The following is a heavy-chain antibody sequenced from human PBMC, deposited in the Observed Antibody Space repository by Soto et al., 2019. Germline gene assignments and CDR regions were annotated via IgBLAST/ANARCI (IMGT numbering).Heavy chain of an antibody. Sequence: YAVDGGYFSRCYSSWIRQPPGKGLEWIGEINHSGVTNYKPSLKRRVTISVDKSKNQFSMQLKSVTAAETALYYCARFSGSYYYAMDVWGQGSTVTVSS. J-gene: IGHJ6*02. CDR1: GGYFSRCY. V-gene: IGHV4-34*01. CDR2: INHSGVT. CDR3: ARFSGSYYYAMDV. D-gene: IGHD6-19*01.